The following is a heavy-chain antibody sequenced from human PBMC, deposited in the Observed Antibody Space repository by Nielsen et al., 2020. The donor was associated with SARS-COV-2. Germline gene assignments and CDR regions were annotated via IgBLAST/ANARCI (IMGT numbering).Heavy chain of an antibody. D-gene: IGHD6-19*01. Sequence: GGSLRLSCAASGFTFSSYGMHWVRQAPGKGLEWVAVIWYDGSNKYYADSVKGRFTISRDNSKNTLYLQMNSLRAEDTAVYYCARYTVADDAFDIWGQGTMVTVSS. CDR2: IWYDGSNK. V-gene: IGHV3-33*08. CDR3: ARYTVADDAFDI. J-gene: IGHJ3*02. CDR1: GFTFSSYG.